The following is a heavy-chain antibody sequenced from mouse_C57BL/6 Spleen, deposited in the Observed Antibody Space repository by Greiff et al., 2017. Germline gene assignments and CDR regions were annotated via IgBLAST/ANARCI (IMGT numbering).Heavy chain of an antibody. D-gene: IGHD4-1*01. CDR2: LYPGSGNT. Sequence: VQLQQSGAELVRPGASVKLSCKASGYTFTDYYINWVKQRPGQGLEWIARLYPGSGNTYYNEKFKGKATLTAEKSSSTAYMQLSSLTSEDSAVYFCARSPLTFYAMDYWGQGTSVTVSS. V-gene: IGHV1-76*01. J-gene: IGHJ4*01. CDR1: GYTFTDYY. CDR3: ARSPLTFYAMDY.